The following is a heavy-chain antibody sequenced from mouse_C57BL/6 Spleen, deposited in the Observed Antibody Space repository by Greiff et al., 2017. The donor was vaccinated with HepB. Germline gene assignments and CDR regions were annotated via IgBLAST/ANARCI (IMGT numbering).Heavy chain of an antibody. Sequence: QVQLQQPGAELVKPGASVKLSCKASGYTFTSYWMQWVKQRPGQGLEWIGEIDPSDSYTNYNQKFKGKATLTVDTSSSTAYMQLSSLTSEDSAVYYCTRRSSYGSRSLYFDVWGTGTTVTVSS. CDR2: IDPSDSYT. J-gene: IGHJ1*03. CDR3: TRRSSYGSRSLYFDV. CDR1: GYTFTSYW. V-gene: IGHV1-50*01. D-gene: IGHD1-1*01.